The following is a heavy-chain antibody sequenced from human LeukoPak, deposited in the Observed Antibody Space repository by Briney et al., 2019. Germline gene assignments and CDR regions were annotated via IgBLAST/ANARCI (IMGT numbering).Heavy chain of an antibody. CDR3: AKGKSITIFGVVIKPYYYYMDV. V-gene: IGHV3-23*01. Sequence: PGGSLRLSCAASGFTFSSYGVSWVRQAPGKGLEWVSAISGSGGSTYYADSVKGRFTISRDNSKNTLYLQMNSLRAEDTAVYYCAKGKSITIFGVVIKPYYYYMDVWGKGTTVTVSS. CDR2: ISGSGGST. CDR1: GFTFSSYG. J-gene: IGHJ6*03. D-gene: IGHD3-3*01.